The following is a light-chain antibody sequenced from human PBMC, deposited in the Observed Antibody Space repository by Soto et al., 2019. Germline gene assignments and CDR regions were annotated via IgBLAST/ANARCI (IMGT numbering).Light chain of an antibody. V-gene: IGKV3-15*01. CDR1: KTVSRN. Sequence: QYPATPSVSPAYRANLSFRASKTVSRNLAWYQQRPGQAQRLLIYDISNRATGGPARFSGSGSEPEFTLYTRSVQFEDCAVYFCQQYNKWPSFGQGTRLEI. CDR3: QQYNKWPS. CDR2: DIS. J-gene: IGKJ5*01.